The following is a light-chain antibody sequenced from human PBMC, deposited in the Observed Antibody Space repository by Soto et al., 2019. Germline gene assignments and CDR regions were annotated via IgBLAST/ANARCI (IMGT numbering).Light chain of an antibody. V-gene: IGLV1-40*01. CDR3: QSYDSSLSTVV. CDR1: NSNIGAGYD. CDR2: GNS. J-gene: IGLJ2*01. Sequence: QSVLTQPPSVSVAPGQRVTISCTGSNSNIGAGYDVHWYQLLPGTAPKLLIFGNSNRPSGVPDRFSGSKSGTSASLAITGLQDEDEADYYCQSYDSSLSTVVFGGGTKLTVL.